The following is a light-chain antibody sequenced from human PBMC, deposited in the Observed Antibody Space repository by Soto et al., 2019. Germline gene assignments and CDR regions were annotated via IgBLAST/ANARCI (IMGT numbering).Light chain of an antibody. V-gene: IGKV3-11*01. Sequence: EIVLTQSPATLSLSPGERATLSCRASQSVSSSLAWYQHKPGQAPRLLIYATSHRATDIPTRFSGSGSETDFTHIISSLEPEDFAVYYCQQRSDWRTSLTFGGGTKVEIK. CDR2: ATS. CDR3: QQRSDWRTSLT. J-gene: IGKJ4*02. CDR1: QSVSSS.